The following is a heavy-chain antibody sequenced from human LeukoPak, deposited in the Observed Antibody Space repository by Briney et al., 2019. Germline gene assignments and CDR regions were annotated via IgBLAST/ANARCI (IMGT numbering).Heavy chain of an antibody. CDR2: MNPNSGNT. CDR3: ARVGRLYGSGSYYTY. D-gene: IGHD3-10*01. J-gene: IGHJ4*02. V-gene: IGHV1-8*01. Sequence: ASVKVSCKASGYTFTSYDINWVRQATGQGLEWMGWMNPNSGNTGYAQKFQGGVTMTRNTSISTAYMELSSLRSEDTAVYYCARVGRLYGSGSYYTYWGQGTLVTVSS. CDR1: GYTFTSYD.